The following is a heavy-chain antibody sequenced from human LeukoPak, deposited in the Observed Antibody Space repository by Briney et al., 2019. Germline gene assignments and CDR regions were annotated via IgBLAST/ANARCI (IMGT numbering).Heavy chain of an antibody. D-gene: IGHD6-13*01. CDR3: ARIAAAGTGRFDP. V-gene: IGHV4-39*07. CDR2: IYYSGST. J-gene: IGHJ5*02. Sequence: SETLSLTCTVSSGSISSSSYYWAWIRQPPGKGLEWIGSIYYSGSTYYNPSLKSRVTISVDTSKKQFSLKLSSVTAADTAVYYCARIAAAGTGRFDPWGQGTLVTVSS. CDR1: SGSISSSSYY.